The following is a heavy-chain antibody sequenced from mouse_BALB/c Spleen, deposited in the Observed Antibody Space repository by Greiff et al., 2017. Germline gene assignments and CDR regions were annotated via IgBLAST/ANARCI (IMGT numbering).Heavy chain of an antibody. V-gene: IGHV5-9-1*01. CDR3: ARHDGDYYGRSGFAY. J-gene: IGHJ3*01. CDR1: GFTFSSYA. CDR2: ISSGGSYT. Sequence: EVKLVESGGGLVKPGGSLKLSCAASGFTFSSYAMSWVRQTPEKRLEWVAIISSGGSYTYYPDSVKGRFTISRDNAKNTRYLQMRRLRSEDTAMYYCARHDGDYYGRSGFAYWGQGTLVTVSA. D-gene: IGHD1-2*01.